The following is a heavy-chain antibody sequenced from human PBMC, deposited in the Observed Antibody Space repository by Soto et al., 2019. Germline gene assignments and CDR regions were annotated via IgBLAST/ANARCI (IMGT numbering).Heavy chain of an antibody. CDR2: VYYSGTT. V-gene: IGHV4-61*01. Sequence: SETLSLTCSVSGGSVSNKTYYWCWIRQPPGKRLEWIGYVYYSGTTNYNPSLKSRVTISVDLSKNQFSLRLSSVTTADTALYYCARTTAVPNTLRSRYFFDYWGQGTLVTVSS. D-gene: IGHD4-17*01. J-gene: IGHJ4*02. CDR1: GGSVSNKTYY. CDR3: ARTTAVPNTLRSRYFFDY.